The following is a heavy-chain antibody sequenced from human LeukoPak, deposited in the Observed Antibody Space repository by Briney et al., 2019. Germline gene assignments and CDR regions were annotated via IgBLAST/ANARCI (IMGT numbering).Heavy chain of an antibody. CDR1: GFTFSSYE. Sequence: TGGSLRLSCAASGFTFSSYEMNWVRQAPGKGLEWVSLIYSGGGTYYADSVKGRFTISRDNSKNTLYLQMNGLRAEDTAVYYCGRAYDFSRHWGQGTLVTVSS. J-gene: IGHJ4*02. CDR3: GRAYDFSRH. CDR2: IYSGGGT. V-gene: IGHV3-66*01. D-gene: IGHD3-3*01.